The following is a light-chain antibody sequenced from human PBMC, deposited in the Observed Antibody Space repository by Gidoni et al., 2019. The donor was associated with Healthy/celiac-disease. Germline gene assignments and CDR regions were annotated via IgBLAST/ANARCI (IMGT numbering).Light chain of an antibody. V-gene: IGKV3-15*01. CDR3: QQYNNWPPWA. CDR2: GAS. CDR1: QSVSSN. J-gene: IGKJ1*01. Sequence: EIVMTQSPATLSVSPGERATLSCRASQSVSSNLAWYQQKPGQAPRLLIYGASTRATGIPARFRGSGSGTEFTLTISSLQSEDFAVYYCQQYNNWPPWAFXHXTKVEIK.